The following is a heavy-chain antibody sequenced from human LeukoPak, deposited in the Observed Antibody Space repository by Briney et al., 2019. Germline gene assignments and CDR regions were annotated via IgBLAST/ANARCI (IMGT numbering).Heavy chain of an antibody. D-gene: IGHD3-10*01. J-gene: IGHJ3*02. CDR3: ARALWASHDAFDI. Sequence: GGSLRLSCAASGFTFSSYWMSWVRQAPGKGLEWVANIKQDGSEKYYVDSVKGRFTISRDNAKNSLYLQMNSLRAEDTALYYCARALWASHDAFDIWGQGTMVTVSS. V-gene: IGHV3-7*03. CDR1: GFTFSSYW. CDR2: IKQDGSEK.